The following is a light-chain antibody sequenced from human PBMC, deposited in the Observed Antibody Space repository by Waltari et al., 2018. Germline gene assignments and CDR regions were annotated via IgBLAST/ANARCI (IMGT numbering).Light chain of an antibody. J-gene: IGKJ1*01. CDR3: QQYYSTPWT. CDR2: WAS. Sequence: DIVMTQSPDSLAVSLGERATINCKSSQSVLYSSNNKNYLAWYQQKPGQPPKLRIYWASTRGSGVPDRFSGSGSGTDFPLTISSLQAEDVAVYYCQQYYSTPWTFGQGTKVEIK. V-gene: IGKV4-1*01. CDR1: QSVLYSSNNKNY.